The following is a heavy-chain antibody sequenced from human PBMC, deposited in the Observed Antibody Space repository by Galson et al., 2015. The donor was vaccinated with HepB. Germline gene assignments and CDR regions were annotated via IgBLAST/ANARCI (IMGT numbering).Heavy chain of an antibody. CDR1: GYTFTGYY. D-gene: IGHD4-17*01. CDR2: INPNSGGT. V-gene: IGHV1-2*04. CDR3: ARAEFYGDYYYYYGMDV. J-gene: IGHJ6*02. Sequence: SVKVSCKASGYTFTGYYMHWVRQAPGQGLEWMGWINPNSGGTNYAQKFQGWVTMTRDTSISTAYMELSRLRSDDTAVYYCARAEFYGDYYYYYGMDVWGQGTTVTVSS.